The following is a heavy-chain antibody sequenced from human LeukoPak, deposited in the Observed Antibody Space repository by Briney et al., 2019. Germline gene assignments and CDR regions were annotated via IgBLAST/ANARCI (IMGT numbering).Heavy chain of an antibody. D-gene: IGHD2-2*01. CDR2: INPRGGST. CDR3: ARDGDIVVVPAAHPNYYYYYYMDV. J-gene: IGHJ6*03. CDR1: GYTFTSYY. Sequence: ASVKVSCKASGYTFTSYYMHWVRQAPGQGLEWMGIINPRGGSTSYAQKFQGRVTMTRDTSTSTVYMELSSLRSEDTAVYYCARDGDIVVVPAAHPNYYYYYYMDVWGKGTTVTVSS. V-gene: IGHV1-46*03.